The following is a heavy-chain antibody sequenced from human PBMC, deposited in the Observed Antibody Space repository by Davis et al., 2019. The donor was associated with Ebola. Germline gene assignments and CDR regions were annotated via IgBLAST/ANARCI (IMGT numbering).Heavy chain of an antibody. Sequence: GESLKISCAASGFTFSSYDMNWVRQAPGKGLEWVAVIWYDGSNKYYADSVKGRFTISRDNSKNTLYLQMNSLRAEDTAVYYCARGTPIAAASWGYYYYGMDVWGKGTTVTVSS. CDR3: ARGTPIAAASWGYYYYGMDV. CDR2: IWYDGSNK. V-gene: IGHV3-33*08. D-gene: IGHD6-13*01. J-gene: IGHJ6*04. CDR1: GFTFSSYD.